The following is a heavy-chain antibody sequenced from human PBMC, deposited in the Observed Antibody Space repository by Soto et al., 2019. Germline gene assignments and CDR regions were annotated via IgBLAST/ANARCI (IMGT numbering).Heavy chain of an antibody. D-gene: IGHD2-2*01. V-gene: IGHV1-69*13. CDR3: ARKRLASPATVGYRYYGLNR. J-gene: IGHJ6*04. CDR1: GGTFSTYA. Sequence: SVKVSCKALGGTFSTYAIHWIRQAPGQGLEWMGGIIPMFGTSNYAQKFDGRVTFTADESTSTAYMEMRSLRSDDTAVFFCARKRLASPATVGYRYYGLNRWGKGTRVTVPS. CDR2: IIPMFGTS.